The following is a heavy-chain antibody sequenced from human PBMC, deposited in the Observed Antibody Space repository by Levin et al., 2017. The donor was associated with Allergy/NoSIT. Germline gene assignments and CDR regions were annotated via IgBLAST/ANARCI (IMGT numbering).Heavy chain of an antibody. CDR3: AKEDSSGWYGIDY. J-gene: IGHJ4*02. V-gene: IGHV3-30*18. D-gene: IGHD6-19*01. Sequence: PGGSLRLSCAASGFAFSNYGMHWVRQGPGKGLEWVAVISYDGSHNYYADSVKGRFTISRDTSKNTLYLQMNSLTTEDTAVYYCAKEDSSGWYGIDYWGQGTLVTVSS. CDR2: ISYDGSHN. CDR1: GFAFSNYG.